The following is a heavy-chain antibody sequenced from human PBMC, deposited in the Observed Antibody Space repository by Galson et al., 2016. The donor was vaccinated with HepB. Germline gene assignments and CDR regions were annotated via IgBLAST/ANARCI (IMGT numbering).Heavy chain of an antibody. J-gene: IGHJ6*04. V-gene: IGHV3-30*04. CDR3: ARDQKYSGSDFYYAMDV. CDR1: GFTFSQFA. D-gene: IGHD5-12*01. Sequence: SLRLSCAASGFTFSQFAVHWVRQAPGKGLEWVAVISYDGTKQYYTDSVKGRFTVSGDDSKNTLYLQMNTLRPEDTAVYYCARDQKYSGSDFYYAMDVWGKGATVTVSS. CDR2: ISYDGTKQ.